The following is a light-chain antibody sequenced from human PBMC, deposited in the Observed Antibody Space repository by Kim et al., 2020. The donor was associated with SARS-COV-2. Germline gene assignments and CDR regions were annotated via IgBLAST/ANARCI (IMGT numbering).Light chain of an antibody. CDR2: GSR. CDR3: AAWDDSLNGRI. J-gene: IGLJ2*01. V-gene: IGLV1-44*01. Sequence: QSVLTQPPSASGTPGQRVTISCSGSTSNIGTNTVNWYQHLPGAAPKLIIYGSRERPSGVPDRFSGSHSGTSASLAISGLQSEDEADYYCAAWDDSLNGRIFGGGTQLTVL. CDR1: TSNIGTNT.